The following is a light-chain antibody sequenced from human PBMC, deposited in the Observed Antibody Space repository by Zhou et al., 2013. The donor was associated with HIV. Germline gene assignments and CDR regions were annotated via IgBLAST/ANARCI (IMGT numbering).Light chain of an antibody. V-gene: IGLV2-8*01. Sequence: QSALTQPRSVSGSPGQSVTISCTGTSSDVGGYNYVSWYQQHPGKAPKTHDYEVSKRPSGVPDRFSGSKSGNTASLTVSGLQAEDEADYYCSSYAGSNNWVFGGGTKLTVL. CDR1: SSDVGGYNY. CDR3: SSYAGSNNWV. J-gene: IGLJ3*02. CDR2: EVS.